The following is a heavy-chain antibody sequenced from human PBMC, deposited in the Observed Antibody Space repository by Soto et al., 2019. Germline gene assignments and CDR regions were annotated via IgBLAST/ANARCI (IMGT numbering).Heavy chain of an antibody. CDR1: GFTFSSYD. CDR3: AKGDCSGARCYRGFDY. Sequence: GGSLRLSCAASGFTFSSYDMNWVRQAPGKGLERVSGVSASGSITSYADSAKGRFTISRDNAKNTVFLQMAGVRAEDTAVYFCAKGDCSGARCYRGFDYWGQGTLVAISS. D-gene: IGHD2-15*01. V-gene: IGHV3-23*01. CDR2: VSASGSIT. J-gene: IGHJ4*02.